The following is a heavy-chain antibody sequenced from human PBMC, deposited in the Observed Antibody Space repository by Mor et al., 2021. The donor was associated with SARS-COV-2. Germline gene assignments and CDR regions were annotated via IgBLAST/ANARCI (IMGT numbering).Heavy chain of an antibody. D-gene: IGHD3-22*01. Sequence: SVKGRFTISRDNSKNTLYLQMNSLRAEDTAVYYCAKYGAIYYYDRSGYMDVWGKGTTVTVSS. J-gene: IGHJ6*03. V-gene: IGHV3-23*01. CDR3: AKYGAIYYYDRSGYMDV.